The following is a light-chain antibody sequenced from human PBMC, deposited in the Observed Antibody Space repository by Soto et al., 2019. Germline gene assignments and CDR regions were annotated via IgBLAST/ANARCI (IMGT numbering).Light chain of an antibody. CDR2: GAS. CDR1: QSVSSTY. CDR3: QHYHRSPPVYT. J-gene: IGKJ2*01. V-gene: IGKV3-20*01. Sequence: EIVLTQSPGTLSLSPGERATLSCRASQSVSSTYLAWYQQKPGQAPRLLIYGASNRATGIPDRFSGSWSGTGSTFTISRLDLEDFALYCCQHYHRSPPVYTFGQGTKLEIK.